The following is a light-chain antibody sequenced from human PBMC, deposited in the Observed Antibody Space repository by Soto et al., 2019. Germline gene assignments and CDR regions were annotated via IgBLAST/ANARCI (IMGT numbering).Light chain of an antibody. CDR1: HLISSNY. J-gene: IGKJ2*01. CDR2: DAS. CDR3: HQYGSSPYT. V-gene: IGKV3-20*01. Sequence: EIVLTQSPGTLSLFPGERATLSCRASHLISSNYIAWYQQKPGRAPTLLIRDASVRAAGIPDRFSGSGSRTDFTLTISRLEPEDFAVFYCHQYGSSPYTFGQGTRLEIK.